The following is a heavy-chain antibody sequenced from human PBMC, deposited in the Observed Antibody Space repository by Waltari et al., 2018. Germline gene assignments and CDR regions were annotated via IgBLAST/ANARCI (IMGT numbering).Heavy chain of an antibody. J-gene: IGHJ3*02. Sequence: QMQLQESGPGLVKPSEPLSLPCTVSGGSISSSTYHWGWLRQPPGKGLEWIGNIYYSGSTYDKPSLKSRLTISVDTSKNQFSLNLRSVTAADTAVYYCARLPISLGVGSVFDIWGQGTMVTVSS. V-gene: IGHV4-39*01. CDR2: IYYSGST. D-gene: IGHD2-15*01. CDR1: GGSISSSTYH. CDR3: ARLPISLGVGSVFDI.